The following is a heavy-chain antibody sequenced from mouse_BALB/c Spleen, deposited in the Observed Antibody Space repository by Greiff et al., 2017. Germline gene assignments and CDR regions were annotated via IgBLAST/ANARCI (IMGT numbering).Heavy chain of an antibody. J-gene: IGHJ3*01. V-gene: IGHV5-6-3*01. D-gene: IGHD2-1*01. CDR3: ARAPYGNYAWFAY. CDR1: GFTFSSYG. CDR2: INSNGGST. Sequence: EVKLMESGGGLVQPGGSLKLSCAASGFTFSSYGMSWVRQTPDKRLELVATINSNGGSTYYPDSVKGRFTISRDNAKNTLYLQMSSLKSEDTAMYYCARAPYGNYAWFAYWGQGTLVTVSA.